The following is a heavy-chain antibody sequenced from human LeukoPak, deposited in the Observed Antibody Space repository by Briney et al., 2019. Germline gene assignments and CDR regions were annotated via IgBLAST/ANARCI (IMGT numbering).Heavy chain of an antibody. J-gene: IGHJ6*02. Sequence: GGSLRLSCAASGFTFSSYSMNWVRQAPGKGLKWVSSISSSSSYIYYADSVKGRFTISRDNAKNSLYLQMNSLRAEDTAVYYCARPECGSASCYTGAFGYYGMDVWGQGTTVTVSS. CDR3: ARPECGSASCYTGAFGYYGMDV. CDR1: GFTFSSYS. V-gene: IGHV3-21*01. CDR2: ISSSSSYI. D-gene: IGHD2-2*02.